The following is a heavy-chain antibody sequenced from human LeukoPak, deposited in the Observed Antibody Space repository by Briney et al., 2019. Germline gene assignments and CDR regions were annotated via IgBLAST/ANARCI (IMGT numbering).Heavy chain of an antibody. J-gene: IGHJ2*01. CDR3: ARTPQSRDGYYIYWYFDL. D-gene: IGHD5-24*01. CDR1: GGTFSSYA. V-gene: IGHV1-69*05. Sequence: SVKVSCKASGGTFSSYAISWVRQAPGQGLEWMGRIIPIFGTANYAQKFQGRVTITTDESTSTAYMELSSLRSEDTAVYYCARTPQSRDGYYIYWYFDLWGRGTLVTVSS. CDR2: IIPIFGTA.